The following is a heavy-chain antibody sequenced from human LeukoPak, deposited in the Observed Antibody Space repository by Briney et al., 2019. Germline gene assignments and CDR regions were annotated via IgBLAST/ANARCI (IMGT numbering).Heavy chain of an antibody. D-gene: IGHD5-18*01. Sequence: PGGSLRLSCAASGFTFSSYAMSWVRQAPGKGLEWVSVISGSGGTTNYADSVKGRFTISRDNSKNTLYLQMNSLRAEDTAVYYCAKDAYGGYSYGLIDYWGQGTLVTVSS. V-gene: IGHV3-23*01. CDR2: ISGSGGTT. CDR1: GFTFSSYA. J-gene: IGHJ4*02. CDR3: AKDAYGGYSYGLIDY.